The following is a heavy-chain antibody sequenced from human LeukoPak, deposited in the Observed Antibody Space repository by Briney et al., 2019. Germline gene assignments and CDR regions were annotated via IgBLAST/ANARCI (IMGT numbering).Heavy chain of an antibody. J-gene: IGHJ6*03. CDR1: GGSFSGYY. CDR2: IYYSGSA. V-gene: IGHV4-39*01. Sequence: SETLSLTCAVYGGSFSGYYWGWIRQPPGKGLEWIGSIYYSGSAYYNPSLRSRVTISVDTSKNQFSLKLSSVTAADTAVYYCARQDCSGDSCYLGYYYYYMDVWGKGTTVTVSS. D-gene: IGHD2-15*01. CDR3: ARQDCSGDSCYLGYYYYYMDV.